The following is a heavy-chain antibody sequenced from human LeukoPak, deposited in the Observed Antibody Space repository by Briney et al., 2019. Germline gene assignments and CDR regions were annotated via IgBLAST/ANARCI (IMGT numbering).Heavy chain of an antibody. D-gene: IGHD3-16*01. Sequence: GESLRLSCAASGFTFSAYGMSWVRQAPGKGLEWVSHISDTVRDTWYANSVKGRFIISRDNSRDTVYLQMSSLRPEDTALYFCAKDKYGGIIASWGQGTLVTVSS. CDR2: ISDTVRDT. CDR1: GFTFSAYG. V-gene: IGHV3-23*01. CDR3: AKDKYGGIIAS. J-gene: IGHJ4*02.